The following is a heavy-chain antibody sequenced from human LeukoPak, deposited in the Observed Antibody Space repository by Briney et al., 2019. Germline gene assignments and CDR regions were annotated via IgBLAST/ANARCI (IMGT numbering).Heavy chain of an antibody. Sequence: QAGGSLRLSCAGSGFTLSSYAMIWVRQAPGKGLEWVSAISGSGGSTYYADSVKGLFTISRDNSKNTLYLQMNSLRAEDTAVYYCVRVLMVYAKFDYWGQGTLVTVSS. V-gene: IGHV3-23*01. CDR2: ISGSGGST. CDR1: GFTLSSYA. CDR3: VRVLMVYAKFDY. D-gene: IGHD2-8*01. J-gene: IGHJ4*02.